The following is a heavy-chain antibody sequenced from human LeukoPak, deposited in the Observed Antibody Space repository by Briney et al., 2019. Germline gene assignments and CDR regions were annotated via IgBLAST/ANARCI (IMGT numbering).Heavy chain of an antibody. CDR2: IRWNSGSR. Sequence: GGSLRLFCAASVFTFDNYAMHWVRQAPGKGLEGVSGIRWNSGSRGYADSVKGRISISRENAKNSVYLQMNSLRVEDMALYYCTKTTYYDFWSGYFDYWGQGTLVTVSS. D-gene: IGHD3-3*01. CDR1: VFTFDNYA. CDR3: TKTTYYDFWSGYFDY. J-gene: IGHJ4*02. V-gene: IGHV3-9*03.